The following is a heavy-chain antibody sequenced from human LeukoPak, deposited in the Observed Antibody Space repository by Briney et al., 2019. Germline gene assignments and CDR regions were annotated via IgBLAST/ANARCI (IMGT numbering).Heavy chain of an antibody. J-gene: IGHJ6*02. Sequence: PGGSLRLSCAASGFTFSSYAMTWVRQAPGKGVEWVSASTGSGGTTYYADSVMGRFTISRDNSKNTLYLQMNSLRAEDTAVYYCAKLQSDGLRTYYGMDVWGQGTTVTVSS. CDR1: GFTFSSYA. V-gene: IGHV3-23*01. CDR3: AKLQSDGLRTYYGMDV. D-gene: IGHD4-17*01. CDR2: STGSGGTT.